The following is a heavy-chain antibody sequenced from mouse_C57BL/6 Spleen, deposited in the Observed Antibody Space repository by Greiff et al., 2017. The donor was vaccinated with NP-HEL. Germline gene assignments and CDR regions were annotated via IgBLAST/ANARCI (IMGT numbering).Heavy chain of an antibody. CDR3: AREGYYGKGAMDY. Sequence: EVKLQESGPGLVKPSQSLSLTCSVTGYSITSGYYWNWIRQFPGNKLEWMGYISYDGSNNYNPSLKNRISITRDTSKNQFFLKLNSVTTEDTATYYCAREGYYGKGAMDYWGQGTSVTVSS. V-gene: IGHV3-6*01. J-gene: IGHJ4*01. D-gene: IGHD1-1*01. CDR2: ISYDGSN. CDR1: GYSITSGYY.